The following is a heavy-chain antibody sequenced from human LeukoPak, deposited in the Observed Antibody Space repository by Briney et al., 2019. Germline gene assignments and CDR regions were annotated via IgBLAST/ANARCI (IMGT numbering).Heavy chain of an antibody. V-gene: IGHV1-18*01. CDR2: ISAYNGIT. CDR3: AGEGISPSTLYYFDY. Sequence: GASVKVSCKASGYTFTSYGISWVRQAPGQGLEWMGWISAYNGITNYAQKLQGRVTMTTDTSTSTAYMELRSLRSDDTAVYYCAGEGISPSTLYYFDYWGQGTLVTVSS. CDR1: GYTFTSYG. J-gene: IGHJ4*02. D-gene: IGHD3-10*01.